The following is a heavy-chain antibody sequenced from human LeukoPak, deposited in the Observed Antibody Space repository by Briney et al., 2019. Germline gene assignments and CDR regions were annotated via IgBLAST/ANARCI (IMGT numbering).Heavy chain of an antibody. J-gene: IGHJ4*02. V-gene: IGHV3-30*03. CDR3: ARQAREDY. Sequence: GGSLRLSCVASGFDFNTFGMHWVRQAPDTGLERVAVISWDGSDKYYADSVKGRFTISRDNSKNTLYLQMDSLRSEDTVVYYCARQAREDYWGQGTLVTVSS. D-gene: IGHD1-26*01. CDR1: GFDFNTFG. CDR2: ISWDGSDK.